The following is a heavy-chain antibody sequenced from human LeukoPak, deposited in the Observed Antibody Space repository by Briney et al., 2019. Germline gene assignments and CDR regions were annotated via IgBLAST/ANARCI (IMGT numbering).Heavy chain of an antibody. CDR3: AKNYYDNSAQGWASFDY. J-gene: IGHJ4*02. CDR1: GFTFSSYG. CDR2: ISYDGSNK. V-gene: IGHV3-30*18. D-gene: IGHD3-22*01. Sequence: GGSLRLSCAASGFTFSSYGMHWVRQAPGKGLEWVAVISYDGSNKYYADSVKGRFTISRDNSKNTLYLQMNSLRAEDTAVYYCAKNYYDNSAQGWASFDYWGQGTLVTVSS.